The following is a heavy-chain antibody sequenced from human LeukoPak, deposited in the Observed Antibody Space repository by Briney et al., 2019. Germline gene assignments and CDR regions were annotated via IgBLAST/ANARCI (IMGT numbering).Heavy chain of an antibody. J-gene: IGHJ4*02. V-gene: IGHV1-2*02. Sequence: ASVKVSCKASGYTFTSYGISWVRQAPGQGLEWMGWINPNSGGTNYAQKFQGRVTMTRDTSISTAYMELSRLRSDDTAVYYCARGRRIAAAGTSTFDYWGQGTLVTVSS. CDR1: GYTFTSYG. CDR2: INPNSGGT. D-gene: IGHD6-13*01. CDR3: ARGRRIAAAGTSTFDY.